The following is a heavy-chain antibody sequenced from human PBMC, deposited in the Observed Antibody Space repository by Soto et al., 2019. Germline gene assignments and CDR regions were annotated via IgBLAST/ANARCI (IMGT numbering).Heavy chain of an antibody. Sequence: SSVKVSCKASGGTFSSYAISWVRQAPGQGLEWMGGIIPIFGTANYAQKFQGRVTITADESTSTAYMELSSLRSEDTAVYYCARHRGRITIFGVAYYYYGMDVWGQGTTVTVSS. CDR2: IIPIFGTA. CDR1: GGTFSSYA. J-gene: IGHJ6*02. D-gene: IGHD3-3*01. CDR3: ARHRGRITIFGVAYYYYGMDV. V-gene: IGHV1-69*13.